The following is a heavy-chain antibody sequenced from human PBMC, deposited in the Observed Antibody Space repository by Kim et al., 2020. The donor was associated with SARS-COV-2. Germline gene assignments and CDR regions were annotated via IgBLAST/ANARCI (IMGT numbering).Heavy chain of an antibody. V-gene: IGHV4-59*01. CDR3: ASYYYDSSGYYYGFDY. Sequence: SLQSRVTISVDTSKNQFSLKLSSVTAADTAVYYCASYYYDSSGYYYGFDYWGQGTLVTVSS. D-gene: IGHD3-22*01. J-gene: IGHJ4*02.